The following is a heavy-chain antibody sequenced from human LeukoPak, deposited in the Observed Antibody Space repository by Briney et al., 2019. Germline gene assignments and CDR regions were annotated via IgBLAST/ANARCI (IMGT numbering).Heavy chain of an antibody. CDR3: AKYFYDSRVLDY. V-gene: IGHV3-7*05. D-gene: IGHD3-22*01. CDR2: IKEDGSEK. J-gene: IGHJ4*02. Sequence: GGSLRLSCAASGFTFSRYWMSWVRQAPGKGLEWVANIKEDGSEKYYVDSVKGRFTISRDNAKNSLYLQMNSLRAEDTAVYYCAKYFYDSRVLDYGGRGPLVTVSS. CDR1: GFTFSRYW.